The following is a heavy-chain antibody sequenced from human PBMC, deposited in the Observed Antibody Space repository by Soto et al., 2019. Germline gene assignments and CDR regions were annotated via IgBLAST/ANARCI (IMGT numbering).Heavy chain of an antibody. D-gene: IGHD1-20*01. V-gene: IGHV3-74*01. Sequence: PGGSLRLSCEASGFTFRTFWMHWVRQAPGKGLVWVSRINSDGSSTNYADSVKGRFTISRDNAKNSLYLHMNSLRAEDTAVYYCTRDTPLAFYNWNNVLIWGQGTRVTVS. CDR1: GFTFRTFW. CDR2: INSDGSST. J-gene: IGHJ3*02. CDR3: TRDTPLAFYNWNNVLI.